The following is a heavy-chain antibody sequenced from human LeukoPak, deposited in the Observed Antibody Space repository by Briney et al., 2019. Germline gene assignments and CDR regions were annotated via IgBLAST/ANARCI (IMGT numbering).Heavy chain of an antibody. CDR1: GFTFSSYS. CDR3: ARSDWFDP. CDR2: ISTSSSYI. Sequence: NPGGSLRLSCAASGFTFSSYSMNWVRQAPGKGLECVSSISTSSSYIYYADSVKGRFTISRDNAKNSLYLQMNSLRGDDTAVYYCARSDWFDPWGQGTLVTVSS. J-gene: IGHJ5*02. V-gene: IGHV3-21*01.